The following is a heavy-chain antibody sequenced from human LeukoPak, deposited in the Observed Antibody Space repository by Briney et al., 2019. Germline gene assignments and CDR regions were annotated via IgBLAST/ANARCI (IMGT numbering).Heavy chain of an antibody. Sequence: ASVKVSCKASGYTFTNYGISWVRQAPGQGLEWMGWVSPYNGDTNYAQKFRGRVTMYTDTSTSTAYMELRSLRFDDTAIYYCVKDWHILTGRNCFDPRGQGTLVTVSS. V-gene: IGHV1-18*01. D-gene: IGHD3-9*01. CDR3: VKDWHILTGRNCFDP. J-gene: IGHJ5*02. CDR2: VSPYNGDT. CDR1: GYTFTNYG.